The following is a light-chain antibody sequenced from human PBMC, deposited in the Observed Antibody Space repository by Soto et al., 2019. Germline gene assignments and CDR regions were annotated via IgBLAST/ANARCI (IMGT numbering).Light chain of an antibody. J-gene: IGKJ4*01. CDR3: QQRVSWPPLT. V-gene: IGKV3-11*01. CDR1: QSVSIY. CDR2: DAS. Sequence: EVVLTQSPATLSLSPGESATLSCRASQSVSIYLAWYQQKLGQAPRLLIYDASNRATGIPDRFSGSGSGTDFTLTISSLEPEDFAVYYCQQRVSWPPLTFGGGTKVEIK.